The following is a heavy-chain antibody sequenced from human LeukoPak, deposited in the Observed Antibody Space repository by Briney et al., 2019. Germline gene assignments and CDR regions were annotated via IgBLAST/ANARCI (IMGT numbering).Heavy chain of an antibody. CDR3: ARGGVQLWSFDY. J-gene: IGHJ4*02. D-gene: IGHD5-18*01. CDR2: IIPIFGTA. V-gene: IGHV1-69*13. Sequence: ASVKVSCKASGGTFSSYAISWVRQAPGQGLEWMGGIIPIFGTANYAQKFQGRVTITADESTSTAYMELSSLRSEDMAVYYCARGGVQLWSFDYWGQGTLVTVSS. CDR1: GGTFSSYA.